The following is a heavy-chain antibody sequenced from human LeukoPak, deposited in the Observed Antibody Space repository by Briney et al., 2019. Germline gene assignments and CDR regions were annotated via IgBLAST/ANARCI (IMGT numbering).Heavy chain of an antibody. Sequence: GASVKVSCKTSGYSFITCGISWVRQAPGQGLEWMGWITADNGNTKSAQKLQDRVTMTTDTSTSTAYMELRSLRSDDTAVYYCARVNYDILTGYYIPHAFDIWGQGTMVTVSS. CDR2: ITADNGNT. CDR3: ARVNYDILTGYYIPHAFDI. CDR1: GYSFITCG. J-gene: IGHJ3*02. D-gene: IGHD3-9*01. V-gene: IGHV1-18*01.